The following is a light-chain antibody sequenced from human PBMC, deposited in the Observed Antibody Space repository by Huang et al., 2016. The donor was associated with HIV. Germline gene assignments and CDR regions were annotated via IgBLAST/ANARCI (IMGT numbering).Light chain of an antibody. Sequence: EIVMTQSPATLSVSPGERTTLSCRASQSVGSNLAWYQQKPGQAPRLLISWASTRAAGIPASFSGSGSGTEFALTISNLQSEDFAVYYCQQYNNWPLTFAGGTKVEIK. V-gene: IGKV3-15*01. CDR3: QQYNNWPLT. J-gene: IGKJ4*01. CDR1: QSVGSN. CDR2: WAS.